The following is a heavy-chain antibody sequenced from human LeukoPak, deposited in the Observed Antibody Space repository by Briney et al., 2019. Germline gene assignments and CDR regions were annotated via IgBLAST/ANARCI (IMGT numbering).Heavy chain of an antibody. CDR2: IYYSGST. D-gene: IGHD3-3*01. Sequence: KSSETLSLTCTVSGGSISSSSYYWGWIRQPPGKGLEWIGSIYYSGSTYYNPSLKSRVTISVDTSKNQFSLKLSSVTAADTAVYYCAHHYDFWSGYIDYWGQGTLVTVSS. CDR1: GGSISSSSYY. CDR3: AHHYDFWSGYIDY. V-gene: IGHV4-39*07. J-gene: IGHJ4*02.